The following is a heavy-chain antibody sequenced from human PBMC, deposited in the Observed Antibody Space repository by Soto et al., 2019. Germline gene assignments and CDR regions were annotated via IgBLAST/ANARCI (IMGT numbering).Heavy chain of an antibody. J-gene: IGHJ4*02. Sequence: GGSVKVSFKASGYPFTSYYMHLVRQAPGQGLEWMGIINPSGGSTSYSQKFQGRVTMTRDTSTSTVYMELSSLRSEDTAVYYCATQVVADTRSYFDYWGQGTMVTVSS. CDR3: ATQVVADTRSYFDY. V-gene: IGHV1-46*01. CDR1: GYPFTSYY. CDR2: INPSGGST. D-gene: IGHD2-15*01.